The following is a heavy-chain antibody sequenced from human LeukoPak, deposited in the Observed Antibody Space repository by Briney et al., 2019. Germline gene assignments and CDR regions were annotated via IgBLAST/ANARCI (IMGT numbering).Heavy chain of an antibody. V-gene: IGHV1-18*01. CDR1: GYTFTSYG. J-gene: IGHJ6*03. CDR2: ISAYNGNT. CDR3: ARDDRYSSSSNDYYYYMDV. D-gene: IGHD6-6*01. Sequence: GASVKVSCKASGYTFTSYGISWVRQAPGQGLEWVGWISAYNGNTNYAQKLQGRVTMTTDTSTSTAYMELRSLRSDDTAVYYCARDDRYSSSSNDYYYYMDVWGKGTTVTVSS.